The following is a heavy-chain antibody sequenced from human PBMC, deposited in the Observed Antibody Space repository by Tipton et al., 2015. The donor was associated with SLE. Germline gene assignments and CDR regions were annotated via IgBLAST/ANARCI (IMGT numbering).Heavy chain of an antibody. Sequence: SLRLSCAASGFTFSDYYMTWIRQAPGKGLVWVSRIKSDGSRPTYADSVKGRFTISRDNAMNTLYPQMNSLRAEDTAVYYCARGFWNGFYIGYFDSWGQGAPVTVSS. V-gene: IGHV3-74*01. D-gene: IGHD3-3*01. CDR3: ARGFWNGFYIGYFDS. CDR2: IKSDGSRP. J-gene: IGHJ4*02. CDR1: GFTFSDYY.